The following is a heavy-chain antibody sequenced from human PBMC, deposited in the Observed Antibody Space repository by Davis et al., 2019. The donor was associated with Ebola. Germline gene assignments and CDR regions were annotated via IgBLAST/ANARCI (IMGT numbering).Heavy chain of an antibody. D-gene: IGHD3-3*01. CDR1: GGSFNGYD. V-gene: IGHV4-34*01. Sequence: SETLSLTCSLSGGSFNGYDWTWIRQPPGKGLEWVGEINHTGSTNYHPALKSRVTISVDMSNNQLSLRLTSVTAADTAVYYCARGGSRLLEWTLWGQGAMVTVSS. CDR2: INHTGST. CDR3: ARGGSRLLEWTL. J-gene: IGHJ3*01.